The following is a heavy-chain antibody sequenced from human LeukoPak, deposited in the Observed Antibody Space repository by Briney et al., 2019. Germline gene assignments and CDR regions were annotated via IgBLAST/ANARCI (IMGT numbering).Heavy chain of an antibody. CDR3: ARDRGRYYDSGGYYWGYYFDS. V-gene: IGHV1-46*01. J-gene: IGHJ4*02. D-gene: IGHD3-22*01. CDR1: GYTFTGYY. Sequence: GASVKVSCKASGYTFTGYYMHWVRQAPGQGLEWMGIINPSGGSTSYAQKFQGRVTMTRDTSTSTVYMELSSLRSEDTAVYYCARDRGRYYDSGGYYWGYYFDSWGQGVQVTVST. CDR2: INPSGGST.